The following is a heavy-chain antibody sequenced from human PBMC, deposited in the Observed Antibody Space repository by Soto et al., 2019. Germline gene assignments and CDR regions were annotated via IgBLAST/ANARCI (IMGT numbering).Heavy chain of an antibody. D-gene: IGHD3-22*01. CDR2: ISAYNGNA. CDR1: GYTFTSYG. Sequence: ASVKFSCNASGYTFTSYGISWVRHSPGQGLEWMGWISAYNGNANYAQKLQGRVTMTTDTSTSTAYMELRSLRSDDTAVYYCARTLGDYYDSSGYYGWGQGTLVTVSS. V-gene: IGHV1-18*04. CDR3: ARTLGDYYDSSGYYG. J-gene: IGHJ4*02.